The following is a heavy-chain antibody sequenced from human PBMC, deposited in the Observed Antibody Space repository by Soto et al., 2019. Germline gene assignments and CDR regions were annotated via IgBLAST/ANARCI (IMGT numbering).Heavy chain of an antibody. CDR1: GFSLSTSGVG. D-gene: IGHD5-12*01. CDR3: AHRRGGLRSPWAFDY. J-gene: IGHJ4*02. Sequence: QITLKESGPTLVKPTQTLTLTYTFSGFSLSTSGVGVGWIRQPPGKALEWLALIYWDDDKRYSPSLKSRLTITKDTSKNQVVLTMTNMDPVDTATYYCAHRRGGLRSPWAFDYWGQGTLVTVSS. V-gene: IGHV2-5*02. CDR2: IYWDDDK.